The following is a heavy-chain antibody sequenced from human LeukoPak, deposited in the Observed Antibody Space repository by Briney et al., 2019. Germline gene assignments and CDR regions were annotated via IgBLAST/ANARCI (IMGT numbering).Heavy chain of an antibody. Sequence: PGGSLRLSCVASGFTFDDYTMHWVRQAPGKGLEWVSVISWNSGSIGYADSVKGRFTISRDNSKNTLYLQMNSLRAEDTAVYYCAKEKGSIQLLHTYYFDYWGQGTLVTVSS. CDR3: AKEKGSIQLLHTYYFDY. CDR1: GFTFDDYT. V-gene: IGHV3-9*01. CDR2: ISWNSGSI. J-gene: IGHJ4*02. D-gene: IGHD2-2*01.